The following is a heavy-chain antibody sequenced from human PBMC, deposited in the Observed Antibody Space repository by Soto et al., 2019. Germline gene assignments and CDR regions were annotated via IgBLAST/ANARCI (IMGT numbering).Heavy chain of an antibody. Sequence: ASVKVSCKASGGTFSSYAISWVRQAPGQGLEWMGGIIPIFGTANYAQKFQGRVTITADESTSTAYMELSSLRSEDTAVYYCAGEGADGYNFDYWGQGTLVTVSS. D-gene: IGHD5-12*01. CDR2: IIPIFGTA. CDR1: GGTFSSYA. CDR3: AGEGADGYNFDY. V-gene: IGHV1-69*13. J-gene: IGHJ4*02.